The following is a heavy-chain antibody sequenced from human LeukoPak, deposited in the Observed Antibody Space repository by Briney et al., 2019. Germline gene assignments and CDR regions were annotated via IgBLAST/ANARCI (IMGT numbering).Heavy chain of an antibody. CDR1: GFTFSSYW. CDR2: IKQDGSEK. Sequence: GGSLRLSCAASGFTFSSYWMSWVRQAPGKGLEWVANIKQDGSEKYYVDSVKGRFTISRDNAKNSLYLQMNSLRAEDTALYYCARDKDVGATLFDYWGQGTLVTVSS. V-gene: IGHV3-7*01. D-gene: IGHD1-26*01. J-gene: IGHJ4*02. CDR3: ARDKDVGATLFDY.